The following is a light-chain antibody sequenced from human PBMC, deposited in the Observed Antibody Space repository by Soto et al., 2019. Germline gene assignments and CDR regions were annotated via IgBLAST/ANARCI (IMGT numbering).Light chain of an antibody. J-gene: IGLJ3*02. CDR1: SSDVGAYNY. CDR2: DVT. V-gene: IGLV2-14*01. Sequence: ALTQPASVSGSPGQSITISCTGTSSDVGAYNYVSWYQQHPGKAPKLMIYDVTTRPSGVSDRFSGSKSGITASLTISGLQAEDEADYYCSSYSSSTTWVFGGGTKVTVL. CDR3: SSYSSSTTWV.